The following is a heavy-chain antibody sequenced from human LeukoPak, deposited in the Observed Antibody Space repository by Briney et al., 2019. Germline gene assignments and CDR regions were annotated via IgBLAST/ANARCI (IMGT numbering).Heavy chain of an antibody. V-gene: IGHV3-23*01. CDR1: GFTFSSYA. CDR3: AKSALGDALCWFDP. Sequence: RRSMRLSCAASGFTFSSYAMSWVRQAPGKGLEWDSAMGGSGVSTLYADSVKSRFTKSRDNSKNPLYLQMNSLRAGDMAVYYCAKSALGDALCWFDPWGQGTLVTVSS. CDR2: MGGSGVST. D-gene: IGHD3-16*01. J-gene: IGHJ5*02.